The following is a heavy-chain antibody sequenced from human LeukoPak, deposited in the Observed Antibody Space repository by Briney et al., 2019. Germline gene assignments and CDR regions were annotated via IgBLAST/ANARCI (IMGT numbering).Heavy chain of an antibody. Sequence: SETLSLTCTVSGGSISSYYWSWIRQPPGKGLEWIGYIYYSGSTNYNPSLKSRVTISVDTSKNQFSLKLSSVTAADTAVYYCASSSSWNYYYYYMDVWGKGTTVTISS. CDR2: IYYSGST. CDR1: GGSISSYY. CDR3: ASSSSWNYYYYYMDV. J-gene: IGHJ6*03. V-gene: IGHV4-59*01. D-gene: IGHD6-13*01.